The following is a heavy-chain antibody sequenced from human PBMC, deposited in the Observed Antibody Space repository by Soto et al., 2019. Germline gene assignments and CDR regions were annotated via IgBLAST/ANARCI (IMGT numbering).Heavy chain of an antibody. Sequence: SETVCQTGTVAGGAITGGCVYWSWIRQPQGKGLEWIGYIYYSGSTNYNPSLKSRVTISVDTSKNQFSLKLGSVTAADTAVYYCARHHDPWGQGTLVTVSS. CDR1: GGAITGGCVY. V-gene: IGHV4-61*01. J-gene: IGHJ5*02. CDR2: IYYSGST. CDR3: ARHHDP.